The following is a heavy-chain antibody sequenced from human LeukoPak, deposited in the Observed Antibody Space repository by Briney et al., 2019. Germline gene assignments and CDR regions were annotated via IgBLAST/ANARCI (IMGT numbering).Heavy chain of an antibody. CDR3: ARHKSSSSWYYGFDP. CDR1: GRFFKSYN. Sequence: SETVSLIRTVSGRFFKSYNWMWIRQPPGKGLEWIGYISHSGNTNNNPYLKSRVTMSVDTSKNQFALKLSSVTAADTAVYYCARHKSSSSWYYGFDPWGQGTLVTVSS. V-gene: IGHV4-59*01. J-gene: IGHJ5*02. D-gene: IGHD6-13*01. CDR2: ISHSGNT.